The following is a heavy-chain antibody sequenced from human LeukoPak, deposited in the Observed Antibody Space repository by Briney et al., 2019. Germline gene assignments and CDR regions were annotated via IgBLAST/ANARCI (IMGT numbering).Heavy chain of an antibody. Sequence: SETLSLTCTVSGGSISSGSYYWSWIRQPAGKGLEWIGRIYTSGSTNYNPSLKSRVTISVDASKNQVSLKLSSVTAADTAVYYCARAVSGYHRPAFDIWGQGTMVTVSS. CDR1: GGSISSGSYY. CDR2: IYTSGST. CDR3: ARAVSGYHRPAFDI. D-gene: IGHD5-12*01. V-gene: IGHV4-61*02. J-gene: IGHJ3*02.